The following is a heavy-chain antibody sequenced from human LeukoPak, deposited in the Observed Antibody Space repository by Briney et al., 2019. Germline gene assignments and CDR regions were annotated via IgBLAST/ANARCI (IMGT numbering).Heavy chain of an antibody. Sequence: GASVTVSFKASVGTFSSYAISWVQQAPGQGLEWMVGIIPIFCTANYAHNIQGRVTITTYESTSPAYLELSSLRSEDTAVYYCAQTPFWSGYYYYMDVWGKGTTVTVSS. J-gene: IGHJ6*03. CDR3: AQTPFWSGYYYYMDV. D-gene: IGHD3-3*01. V-gene: IGHV1-69*05. CDR2: IIPIFCTA. CDR1: VGTFSSYA.